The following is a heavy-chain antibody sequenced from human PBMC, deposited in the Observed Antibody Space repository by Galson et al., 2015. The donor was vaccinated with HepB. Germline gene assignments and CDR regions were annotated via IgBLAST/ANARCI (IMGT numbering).Heavy chain of an antibody. CDR3: AKSSGWELPQEGYFDY. J-gene: IGHJ4*02. V-gene: IGHV3-23*01. CDR1: GFTFSSYA. Sequence: SLRLSCAASGFTFSSYAMSWVRQAPGKGLEWVSAISGSGGSTDYADSVKGRFTISRDNSKNTLYLQMNSLRAEDTAVYYCAKSSGWELPQEGYFDYWGQGTLVTVSS. D-gene: IGHD1-26*01. CDR2: ISGSGGST.